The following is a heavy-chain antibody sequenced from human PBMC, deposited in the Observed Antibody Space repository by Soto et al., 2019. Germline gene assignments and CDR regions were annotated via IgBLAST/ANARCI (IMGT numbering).Heavy chain of an antibody. J-gene: IGHJ4*01. Sequence: VESLTICCQVSGNTFTLYCIVWVRQMPGKGLEWMGMIYPSDSDTRYSPSFQGQVTISADQSINTAYLQWDSLKASDTAIYYCARPANKVADHFDLWGHGTPVTVSS. D-gene: IGHD2-15*01. V-gene: IGHV5-51*01. CDR2: IYPSDSDT. CDR1: GNTFTLYC. CDR3: ARPANKVADHFDL.